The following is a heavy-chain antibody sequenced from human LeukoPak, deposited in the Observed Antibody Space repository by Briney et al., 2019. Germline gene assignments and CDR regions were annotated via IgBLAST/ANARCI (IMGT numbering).Heavy chain of an antibody. CDR1: GFSFSAYG. CDR3: AKDVGYSSSWYYFDY. D-gene: IGHD6-13*01. Sequence: GGSLRLSCAASGFSFSAYGMHWVRQAPGKGLEWVSAISGSGGSTYYADSVKGRFTISRDNSKNTLYLQMNSLRAEDTAVYYCAKDVGYSSSWYYFDYWGQGTLVTVSS. V-gene: IGHV3-23*01. J-gene: IGHJ4*02. CDR2: ISGSGGST.